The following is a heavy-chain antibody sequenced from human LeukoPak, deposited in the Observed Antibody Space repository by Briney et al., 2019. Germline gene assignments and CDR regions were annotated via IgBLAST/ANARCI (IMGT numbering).Heavy chain of an antibody. Sequence: GGSLRLSCAASGFTFSSYAMSWVRQAPGKGLEWVSAISGSGGSTYYADSVKGRFTISRDNSKNTLYLQMNSLRAEDTAVYYCAKPYYYDSSGYYSVYYYGMDVWGQGTTVTVSS. CDR2: ISGSGGST. J-gene: IGHJ6*02. CDR1: GFTFSSYA. D-gene: IGHD3-22*01. V-gene: IGHV3-23*01. CDR3: AKPYYYDSSGYYSVYYYGMDV.